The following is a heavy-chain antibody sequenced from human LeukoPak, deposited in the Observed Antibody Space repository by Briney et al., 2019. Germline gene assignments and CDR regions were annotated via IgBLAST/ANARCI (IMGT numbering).Heavy chain of an antibody. CDR3: ARWGTGTTDYFDY. CDR2: IYYSGST. Sequence: SETLSLTCTLSGGSISSYYWSWLRQPPVKGLEWIGYIYYSGSTNYNPSLKSRVTISVDTSKNQFSLKLSSVTAADTAVYYCARWGTGTTDYFDYWGQGTLVTVSS. CDR1: GGSISSYY. D-gene: IGHD1-7*01. J-gene: IGHJ4*02. V-gene: IGHV4-59*01.